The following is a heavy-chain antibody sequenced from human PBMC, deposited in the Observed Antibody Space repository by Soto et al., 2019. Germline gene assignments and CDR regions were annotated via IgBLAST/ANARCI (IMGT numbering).Heavy chain of an antibody. Sequence: PSETLSLTCAVSGGSISSSNWWSWVRQPPGKGLEWIGEIYHSGSTNYNPSLKSRVTISVDKSKNQFSLKLSSVTAADTAVYYCARGIIVVVPAATRGWFDPWGQGTLVTVSS. J-gene: IGHJ5*02. CDR1: GGSISSSNW. CDR2: IYHSGST. CDR3: ARGIIVVVPAATRGWFDP. D-gene: IGHD2-2*01. V-gene: IGHV4-4*02.